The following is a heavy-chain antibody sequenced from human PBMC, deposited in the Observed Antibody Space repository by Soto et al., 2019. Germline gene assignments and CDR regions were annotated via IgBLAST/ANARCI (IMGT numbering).Heavy chain of an antibody. CDR3: VRATFFSDSSGYTRCLDY. J-gene: IGHJ4*02. Sequence: GGALRLACAVSGFTFSDHYIDWVRQAPGKGLEWVGRSRDKPQGYSTTYAASVKGRFTTSRDESKNSAYLQMNSLKTEDTAVYYCVRATFFSDSSGYTRCLDYWGQGTLVTVSS. CDR1: GFTFSDHY. CDR2: SRDKPQGYST. D-gene: IGHD3-22*01. V-gene: IGHV3-72*01.